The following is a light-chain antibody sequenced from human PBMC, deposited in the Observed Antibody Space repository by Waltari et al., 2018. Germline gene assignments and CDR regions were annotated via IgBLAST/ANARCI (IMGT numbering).Light chain of an antibody. Sequence: DIVMTQSPDSLAVSLGERAAIHCSSSQSVLYSSNNKNYLAWYQQKPGQPPKLLIYWASTRESGVPDRFSGSGSGTDFTLTISSLQAEDVAVYYCQQYYSTPNTFGQGTKLEIK. CDR2: WAS. CDR3: QQYYSTPNT. V-gene: IGKV4-1*01. J-gene: IGKJ2*01. CDR1: QSVLYSSNNKNY.